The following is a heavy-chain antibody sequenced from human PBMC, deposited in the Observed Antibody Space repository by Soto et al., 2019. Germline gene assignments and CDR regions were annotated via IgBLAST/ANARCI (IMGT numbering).Heavy chain of an antibody. D-gene: IGHD5-12*01. J-gene: IGHJ4*02. CDR3: AKSEGGYHDLGYYFAS. CDR1: GFSVTTCG. V-gene: IGHV3-23*01. CDR2: ISGSGSST. Sequence: EVKLLESGGGLVQPGGSLRLSCTASGFSVTTCGMNWVRQTPGKGLEWVSGISGSGSSTYYAESVQGRFTISRDNSKNTLYLQMNSLRGEDTAAYYCAKSEGGYHDLGYYFASWGQGTLVTVSA.